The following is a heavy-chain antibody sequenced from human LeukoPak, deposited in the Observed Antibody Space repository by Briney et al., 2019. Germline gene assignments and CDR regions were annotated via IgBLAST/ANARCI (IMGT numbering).Heavy chain of an antibody. CDR1: GYIFTSYG. CDR2: ISVYNGNT. D-gene: IGHD5-18*01. Sequence: ASVKVSCKASGYIFTSYGISWVRQAPGQGLEWMGWISVYNGNTNYAQKLQGRVTMTTDTSTSTAYMELRSLRSDDTAVYYCAREVQLWSSFDYWGQGTLVTVSS. V-gene: IGHV1-18*01. J-gene: IGHJ4*02. CDR3: AREVQLWSSFDY.